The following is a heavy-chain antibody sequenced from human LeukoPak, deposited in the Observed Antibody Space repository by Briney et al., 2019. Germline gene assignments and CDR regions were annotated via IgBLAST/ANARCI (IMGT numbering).Heavy chain of an antibody. J-gene: IGHJ1*01. Sequence: GGSLRLSCTASGFSFSSYSMNWVRQAPGKGLEWVSYINSGGNTIHYAGSVKGRFTISRDNARNSLYLQMNSLRVEDTAFYYCARENRDSNGWSWGQGTLVTVSS. CDR1: GFSFSSYS. D-gene: IGHD6-19*01. CDR3: ARENRDSNGWS. V-gene: IGHV3-48*04. CDR2: INSGGNTI.